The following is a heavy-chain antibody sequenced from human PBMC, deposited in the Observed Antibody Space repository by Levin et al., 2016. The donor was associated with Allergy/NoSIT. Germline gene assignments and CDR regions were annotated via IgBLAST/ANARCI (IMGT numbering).Heavy chain of an antibody. CDR3: ARGTYPSFYYYYYGMDV. CDR1: GGSISSYY. CDR2: IYTSGST. J-gene: IGHJ6*02. V-gene: IGHV4-4*07. Sequence: SETLSLTCTVSGGSISSYYWSWIRQPAGKGLEWIGRIYTSGSTNYNPSLKSRVTMSVDTSKNQFSLKLSSVTAADTAVYYCARGTYPSFYYYYYGMDVWGQGTTVTVSS.